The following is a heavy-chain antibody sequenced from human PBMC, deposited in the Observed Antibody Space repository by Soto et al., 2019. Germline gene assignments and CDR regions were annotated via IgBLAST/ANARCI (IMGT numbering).Heavy chain of an antibody. J-gene: IGHJ6*02. D-gene: IGHD3-3*01. CDR2: IYYSGST. CDR1: GGSISSYY. CDR3: AGTNYDFWSGPFMDV. Sequence: SETLSLTCTASGGSISSYYWSWIRQPPGKGLEWIGYIYYSGSTNYNPSLKSRVTISVDTSKNQFSLKLSSVTAADTAVYYCAGTNYDFWSGPFMDVWGQGTTVTVSS. V-gene: IGHV4-59*01.